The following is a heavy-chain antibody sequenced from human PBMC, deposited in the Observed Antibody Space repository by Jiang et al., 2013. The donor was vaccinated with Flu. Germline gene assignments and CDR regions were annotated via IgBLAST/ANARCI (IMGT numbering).Heavy chain of an antibody. CDR1: GFTFSSYG. Sequence: VQLVESGGGVVQPGRSLRLSCAASGFTFSSYGMHWVRQAPGKGLEWVAVIWYDGSNKYYADSVKGRFTISRDNSKNTLYLQMNSLRAEDTAVYYCARAVDYGDYLHHYYYGMDVWGQGTTVTVSS. V-gene: IGHV3-33*01. D-gene: IGHD4-17*01. CDR2: IWYDGSNK. J-gene: IGHJ6*02. CDR3: ARAVDYGDYLHHYYYGMDV.